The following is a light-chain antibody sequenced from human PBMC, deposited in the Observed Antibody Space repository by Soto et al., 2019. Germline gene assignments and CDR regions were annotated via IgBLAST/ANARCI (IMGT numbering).Light chain of an antibody. CDR2: GAS. CDR3: QQYNDWPFT. Sequence: EIVMTQSPATLSVSPGERATLSCRASQSVRSNLAWYQQKAGQAPRIIINGASTRAAGIPARFSGSGSGTEFTLTISSLESEDFAIYYCQQYNDWPFTFGQGTRLDTK. CDR1: QSVRSN. V-gene: IGKV3-15*01. J-gene: IGKJ5*01.